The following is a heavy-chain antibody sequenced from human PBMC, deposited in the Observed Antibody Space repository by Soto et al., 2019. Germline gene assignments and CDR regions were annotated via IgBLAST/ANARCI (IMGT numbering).Heavy chain of an antibody. CDR3: ARDQSWHDTVWWFDP. CDR1: GYSFTSHY. CDR2: IYPGGVNI. Sequence: QVQLVQSGAEVKKPGASVKVSCKAIGYSFTSHYMHWVRQAPGQGLEGMGTIYPGGVNIGYAQKFQGRVTMTKDTSTSTVYMELNSLTSEDTAVYYCARDQSWHDTVWWFDPWGQGTLVTVSS. V-gene: IGHV1-46*03. J-gene: IGHJ5*02. D-gene: IGHD1-1*01.